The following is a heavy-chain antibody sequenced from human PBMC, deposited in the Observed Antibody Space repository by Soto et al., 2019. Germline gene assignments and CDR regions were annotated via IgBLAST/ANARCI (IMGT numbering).Heavy chain of an antibody. D-gene: IGHD2-21*02. CDR1: GGTFSTDA. V-gene: IGHV1-69*12. CDR2: ILPIFGTA. CDR3: ARGHDYGGNSDAFDI. Sequence: QVQLVQSGAEVKKPGSSVKVSCKASGGTFSTDAINWVRQAPGQGPEWMGGILPIFGTADYAQKFKGRVTITADVSTTTAYMELSSLRSEDTAVYYCARGHDYGGNSDAFDIWGQGTMVTVSS. J-gene: IGHJ3*02.